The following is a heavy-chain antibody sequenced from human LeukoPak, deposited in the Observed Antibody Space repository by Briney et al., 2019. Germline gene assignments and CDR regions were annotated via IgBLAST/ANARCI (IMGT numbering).Heavy chain of an antibody. V-gene: IGHV3-23*01. D-gene: IGHD2-2*01. CDR2: ISGSGGST. CDR3: AKEGHCSSTSCPEVSFDY. J-gene: IGHJ4*02. CDR1: GFTFSSYA. Sequence: PGGSLRLSCAASGFTFSSYAMSWVRQAPGKGLEWVSAISGSGGSTYYADSVKGRFTISRDNSKNTLYLQMNSLRAEDTAVYYCAKEGHCSSTSCPEVSFDYWGQGTLVTVSS.